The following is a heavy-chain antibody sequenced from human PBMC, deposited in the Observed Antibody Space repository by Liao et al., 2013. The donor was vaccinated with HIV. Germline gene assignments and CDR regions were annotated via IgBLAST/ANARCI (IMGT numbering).Heavy chain of an antibody. V-gene: IGHV4-59*10. CDR2: IYTSGST. CDR1: GGSFSGYY. CDR3: ARSGLRDWYFDL. Sequence: QVQLQQWGAGLLKPSETLSLTCAVYGGSFSGYYWSWIRQPAGKGLEWIGRIYTSGSTNYNPSLKSRVTMSVDTSKNQFSLKLSSVTAADTAVYYCARSGLRDWYFDLWAVAPWSLSPQ. D-gene: IGHD3/OR15-3a*01. J-gene: IGHJ2*01.